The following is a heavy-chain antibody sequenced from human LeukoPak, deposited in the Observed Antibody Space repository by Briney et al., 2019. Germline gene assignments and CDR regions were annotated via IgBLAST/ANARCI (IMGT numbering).Heavy chain of an antibody. CDR3: TTAFPDCTSALCTGS. J-gene: IGHJ5*02. V-gene: IGHV3-15*01. CDR1: GLTFTNAY. CDR2: VNTNADGGTT. Sequence: PGGSLRLSCVASGLTFTNAYMSWVRRAPGKGLEWLGRVNTNADGGTTDSAAPLEGRISISRDDSTSTVYLQITGMKVDDSGVFYCTTAFPDCTSALCTGSWGQGTLVTVSS. D-gene: IGHD2-8*02.